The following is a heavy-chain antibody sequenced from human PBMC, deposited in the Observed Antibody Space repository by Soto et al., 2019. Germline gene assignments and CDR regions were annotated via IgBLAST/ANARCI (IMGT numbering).Heavy chain of an antibody. CDR1: GYTFTSHG. Sequence: QVHLVQSGLEVRKPGASVRLSCKASGYTFTSHGISWVRQAPGQGLEWVGWISPFNGRRDIGDSFQGRVSMTTDTGSAYWEVRGLRFDDTAIYFCGRCIQPSVPSATDVWGQGTTVIVSS. CDR2: ISPFNGRR. CDR3: GRCIQPSVPSATDV. V-gene: IGHV1-18*01. J-gene: IGHJ6*02. D-gene: IGHD1-1*01.